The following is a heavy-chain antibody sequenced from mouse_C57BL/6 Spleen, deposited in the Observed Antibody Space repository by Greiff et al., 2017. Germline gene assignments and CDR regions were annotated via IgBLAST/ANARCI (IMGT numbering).Heavy chain of an antibody. CDR1: GYAFTNYL. D-gene: IGHD1-1*01. Sequence: QVQLQQSGAELVRPGTSVKVSCKASGYAFTNYLLEWVKQRPGQGLEWIGVINPGSGGTNYNEKFKGKATLTADKSSSTAYMQLSSLTSEDSAVYFCARRRDYGDFDYWGQGTTLTVSS. CDR2: INPGSGGT. CDR3: ARRRDYGDFDY. V-gene: IGHV1-54*01. J-gene: IGHJ2*01.